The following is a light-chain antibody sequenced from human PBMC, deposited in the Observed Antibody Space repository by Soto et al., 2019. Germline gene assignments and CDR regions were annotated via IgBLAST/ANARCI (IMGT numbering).Light chain of an antibody. CDR1: SGHSSYI. J-gene: IGLJ2*01. CDR2: LEGSGSY. CDR3: ETWDSNTRV. Sequence: QPVLTQSSSASASLGSSVKLTCTLSSGHSSYIIAWHQQQPGKAPRYLMKLEGSGSYNKGSGFPDRFSGSSSGADRYLTISLLQFEDEANYYCETWDSNTRVFGGGTKLTVL. V-gene: IGLV4-60*02.